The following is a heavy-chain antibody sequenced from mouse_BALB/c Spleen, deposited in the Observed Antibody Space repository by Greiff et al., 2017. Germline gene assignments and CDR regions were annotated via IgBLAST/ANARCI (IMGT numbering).Heavy chain of an antibody. CDR1: GFSLSRYS. J-gene: IGHJ3*01. CDR2: IWGGGST. Sequence: VMLVESGPGLVAPSQSLSITCTVSGFSLSRYSVHWVRQPPGKGLEWLGMIWGGGSTDYNSALKSRLSISKDNSKSQVFLKMNSLQTDDTAMYYCARNDYYGLWFAYWGQGTLVTVSA. V-gene: IGHV2-6-4*01. D-gene: IGHD1-2*01. CDR3: ARNDYYGLWFAY.